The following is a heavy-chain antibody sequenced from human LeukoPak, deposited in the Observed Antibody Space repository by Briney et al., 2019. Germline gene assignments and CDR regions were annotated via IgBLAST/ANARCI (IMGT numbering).Heavy chain of an antibody. V-gene: IGHV3-23*01. CDR1: GFTFSSYA. Sequence: GGSLRLSCAASGFTFSSYAMSWVRQAPGKGLEWVSAISGSGGSTYYADSVKGRFTISRDNSKNTLFLQMNSLGAEDTAVYYCAKGVLRYFDYWGQGTLVAVSS. CDR2: ISGSGGST. CDR3: AKGVLRYFDY. J-gene: IGHJ4*02. D-gene: IGHD3-9*01.